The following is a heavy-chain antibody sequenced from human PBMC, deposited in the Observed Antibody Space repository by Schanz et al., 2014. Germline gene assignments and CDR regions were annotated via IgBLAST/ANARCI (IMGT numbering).Heavy chain of an antibody. D-gene: IGHD6-13*01. CDR1: GFTFSSYW. CDR2: IEGDGTRT. Sequence: DVQLVESGGTLVQPGGSLIISCAASGFTFSSYWMVWLRQAPGKGLEWVANIEGDGTRTYYVDSVKGRFTVSRDNAENSLYLHMRSLRVDETAVYYCASDADYNPTSDFWYGAYDFWGQGTVVTVSS. CDR3: ASDADYNPTSDFWYGAYDF. J-gene: IGHJ3*01. V-gene: IGHV3-7*01.